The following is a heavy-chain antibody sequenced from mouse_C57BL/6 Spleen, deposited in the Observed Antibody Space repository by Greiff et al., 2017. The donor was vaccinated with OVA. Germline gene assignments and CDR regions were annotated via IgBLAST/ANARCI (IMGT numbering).Heavy chain of an antibody. Sequence: EVKVVESGGGLVQPKGSLKLSCAASGFSFNTYAMNWVRQAPGKGLEWVARIRSKSNNYATYYADSVKDRVTISRDDSESMLYLQMNNLKTEDTAMYYCVRYRDAMDYWGQGTSVTVSS. CDR2: IRSKSNNYAT. CDR1: GFSFNTYA. V-gene: IGHV10-1*01. CDR3: VRYRDAMDY. D-gene: IGHD5-1*01. J-gene: IGHJ4*01.